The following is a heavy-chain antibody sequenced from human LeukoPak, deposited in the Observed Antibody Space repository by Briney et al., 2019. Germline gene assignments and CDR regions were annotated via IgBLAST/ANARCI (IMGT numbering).Heavy chain of an antibody. J-gene: IGHJ4*02. V-gene: IGHV3-72*01. Sequence: GGSLRLSCAASGFTFSDHYMDWVRQAPGKGLEWVGRTRNKANSYTTEYAASVKGRFTISRDDSKNSLYLQMNSLKTEDTAVYYCARDNHISYCGGDCYSWGKDYWGQGTLVTVSS. CDR3: ARDNHISYCGGDCYSWGKDY. CDR1: GFTFSDHY. D-gene: IGHD2-21*02. CDR2: TRNKANSYTT.